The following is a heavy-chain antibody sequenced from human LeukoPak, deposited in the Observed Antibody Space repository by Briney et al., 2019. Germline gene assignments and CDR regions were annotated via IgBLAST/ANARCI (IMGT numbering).Heavy chain of an antibody. CDR1: GFTFDDYA. CDR2: ISWNSGSI. D-gene: IGHD5-18*01. CDR3: ASIGYSYGDAFDI. J-gene: IGHJ3*02. V-gene: IGHV3-9*01. Sequence: GGSLRLSCAASGFTFDDYAMHWVRQASGKGLEWVSGISWNSGSIGYADSVKGRFTISRDNAKNSLYLQMNSLRAEDTAVYYCASIGYSYGDAFDIWGQGTMVTVSS.